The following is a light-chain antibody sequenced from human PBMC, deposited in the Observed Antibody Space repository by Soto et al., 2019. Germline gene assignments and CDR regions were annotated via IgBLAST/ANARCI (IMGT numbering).Light chain of an antibody. CDR3: VQNNNWYS. J-gene: IGKJ2*03. V-gene: IGKV3-15*01. CDR1: QSVGSN. Sequence: IVMTQSPATLSLSPGERATLSCRASQSVGSNLAWFQQKPGQAPRLLVYRASTRATGIPARFSGSGSRTEFTLTSTRLQFDVSAVYYCVQNNNWYSFGQGTKLEIK. CDR2: RAS.